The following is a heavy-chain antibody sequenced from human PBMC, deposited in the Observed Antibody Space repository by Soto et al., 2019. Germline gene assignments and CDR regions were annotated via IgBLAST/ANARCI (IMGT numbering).Heavy chain of an antibody. V-gene: IGHV1-3*01. CDR1: GYTFTDYT. J-gene: IGHJ4*02. Sequence: QVQLVQSGAEVKKPGASVMVSCKASGYTFTDYTMHWVRQAPGQRLEWMGWINAGNGNTQYSQKFQGRVTITRDTXASPAYMALSSLTSEDTAVYYCARHLSVSGSDLDYWGQGTLVTVSS. D-gene: IGHD3-10*01. CDR3: ARHLSVSGSDLDY. CDR2: INAGNGNT.